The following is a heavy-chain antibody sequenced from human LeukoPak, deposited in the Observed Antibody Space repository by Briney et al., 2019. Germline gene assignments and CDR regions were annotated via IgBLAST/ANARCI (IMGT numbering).Heavy chain of an antibody. CDR2: IYYSGST. CDR3: ARLPRDSSGYGFDY. CDR1: GFTVSSNY. D-gene: IGHD3-22*01. J-gene: IGHJ4*02. Sequence: GSLRLSCAASGFTVSSNYMSWVRQPPGKGLEWIGSIYYSGSTYYNPSLKSRVTISVDTSKNQFSLKLSSVTAADTAVYYCARLPRDSSGYGFDYWGQGTLVTVSS. V-gene: IGHV4-39*01.